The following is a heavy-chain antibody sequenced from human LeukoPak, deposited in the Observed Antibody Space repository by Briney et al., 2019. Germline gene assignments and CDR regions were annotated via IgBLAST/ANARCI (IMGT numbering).Heavy chain of an antibody. V-gene: IGHV3-30*02. CDR2: IWYDGSTE. J-gene: IGHJ6*02. D-gene: IGHD5-24*01. Sequence: PGGSLRLSCAASGFTFSGYGMHWVRQAPAKGLEWVAIIWYDGSTEYYADSVKGRFTISRDNSNNTLYLQMNSLRAEDTALYYCAKDKMYTSTSHHYYAMDVWGQGTTVTVSS. CDR1: GFTFSGYG. CDR3: AKDKMYTSTSHHYYAMDV.